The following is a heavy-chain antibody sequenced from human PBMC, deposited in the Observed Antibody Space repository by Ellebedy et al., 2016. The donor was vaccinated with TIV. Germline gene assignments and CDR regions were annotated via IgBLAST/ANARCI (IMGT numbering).Heavy chain of an antibody. CDR1: GISLRSYA. Sequence: GESLKTSCAASGISLRSYAMSWVRQAPGKGLAWVPTIGGTGGTTYYRESVKGRFTVSRDTSRNTLYLQMSSLKAEDTAVYYCANLPLAYNWNNAADYWGQGTLVTVSS. D-gene: IGHD1/OR15-1a*01. CDR2: IGGTGGTT. CDR3: ANLPLAYNWNNAADY. J-gene: IGHJ4*02. V-gene: IGHV3-23*01.